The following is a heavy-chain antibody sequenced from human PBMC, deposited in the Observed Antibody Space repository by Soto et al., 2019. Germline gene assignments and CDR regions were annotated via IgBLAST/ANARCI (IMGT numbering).Heavy chain of an antibody. D-gene: IGHD4-4*01. CDR1: GFTFSSYA. J-gene: IGHJ5*02. V-gene: IGHV3-30-3*01. CDR2: ISYDGSNK. Sequence: QVQLVESGGGVVQPGRSLRLSCAASGFTFSSYAMHWVRQAPGKGLEWVAVISYDGSNKYYADSVKGRFTISRGNSKNTLYLQMNSLRAEDTAVYYCAREHSTYEGWFDPWGQGTLVTVSS. CDR3: AREHSTYEGWFDP.